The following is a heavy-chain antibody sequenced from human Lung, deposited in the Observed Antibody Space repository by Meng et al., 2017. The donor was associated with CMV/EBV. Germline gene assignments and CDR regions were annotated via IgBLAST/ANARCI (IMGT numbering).Heavy chain of an antibody. D-gene: IGHD4-23*01. V-gene: IGHV6-1*01. CDR3: ARGINGGCGD. CDR2: TSYRSKWYH. Sequence: VRLPQSGPRLVKPSQTLSLTCAISGDIVSSNSAAWHWIRQSPSRGLEWLGRTSYRSKWYHEYAVSVKSRITISPDTPKNQFSLQLNSMTTEDTAVYYCARGINGGCGDWGQGTLVTVSS. CDR1: GDIVSSNSAA. J-gene: IGHJ4*02.